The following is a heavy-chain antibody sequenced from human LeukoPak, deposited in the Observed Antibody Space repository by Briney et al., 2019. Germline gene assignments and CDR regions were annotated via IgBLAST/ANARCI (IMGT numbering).Heavy chain of an antibody. Sequence: ASVKVSCRTSGYIFTKYGVSWVRHAPGQGLEWMGWISGYDASTNYPQKFQGRVTMTIDRSTTTAYMELRSLRSDDTAVYYCARDVVSYASDYWGQGTLVTVSS. J-gene: IGHJ4*02. V-gene: IGHV1-18*01. CDR3: ARDVVSYASDY. D-gene: IGHD2-2*01. CDR1: GYIFTKYG. CDR2: ISGYDAST.